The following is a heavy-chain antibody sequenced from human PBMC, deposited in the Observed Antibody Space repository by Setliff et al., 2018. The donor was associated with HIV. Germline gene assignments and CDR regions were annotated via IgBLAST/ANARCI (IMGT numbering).Heavy chain of an antibody. CDR3: VRGETYAHWPKGDY. Sequence: PGGSLRLSCVASKFSVSDSYMGWVRQAPGKGLEWVSFVHNTDTYHANSVKGRFTISRDNSKTMVFLRMNSLRPEDSAMYYCVRGETYAHWPKGDYWGQGTLVTVSS. CDR2: VHNTDT. V-gene: IGHV3-53*01. D-gene: IGHD3-16*01. CDR1: KFSVSDSY. J-gene: IGHJ4*02.